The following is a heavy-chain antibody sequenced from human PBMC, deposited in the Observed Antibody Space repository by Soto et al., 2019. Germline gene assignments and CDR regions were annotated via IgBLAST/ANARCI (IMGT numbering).Heavy chain of an antibody. CDR1: GGSISSSSYY. V-gene: IGHV4-39*01. CDR3: ARKQTVFQYYYGMDV. D-gene: IGHD4-17*01. J-gene: IGHJ6*02. Sequence: SETLSLTCTVSGGSISSSSYYWGWVRQPPGKGLEWIGSIYYSGSTYNNPSLKSRVTISVDTSKNQFSLKLSSVTAADTAVYYCARKQTVFQYYYGMDVWGQGTTVTVSS. CDR2: IYYSGST.